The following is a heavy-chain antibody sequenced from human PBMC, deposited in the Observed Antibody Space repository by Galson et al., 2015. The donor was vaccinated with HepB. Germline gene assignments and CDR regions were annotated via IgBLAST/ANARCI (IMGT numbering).Heavy chain of an antibody. CDR2: IIPIFGTA. CDR3: ARRGIAVAGLYYFDY. CDR1: GYTFTSYG. V-gene: IGHV1-69*13. D-gene: IGHD6-19*01. Sequence: SVKVSCKASGYTFTSYGISWVRQAPGQGLEWMGGIIPIFGTANYAQKFQGRVTITADESTSTAYMELSSLRSEDTAVYYCARRGIAVAGLYYFDYWGQGTLVTVSS. J-gene: IGHJ4*02.